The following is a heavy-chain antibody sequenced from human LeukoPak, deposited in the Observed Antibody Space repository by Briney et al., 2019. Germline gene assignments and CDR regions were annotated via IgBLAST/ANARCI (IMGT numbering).Heavy chain of an antibody. CDR3: AKLSSGWSLGY. CDR1: GFSFTNYW. CDR2: IYPDDSDT. Sequence: GESLKISCKGSGFSFTNYWIAWVRQLPVKGLEWMGIIYPDDSDTRYSPSFQGQVTISVDKSISTAYLQWSSLKASDSAIYYCAKLSSGWSLGYWGQGTLVTVSS. J-gene: IGHJ4*02. D-gene: IGHD6-19*01. V-gene: IGHV5-51*01.